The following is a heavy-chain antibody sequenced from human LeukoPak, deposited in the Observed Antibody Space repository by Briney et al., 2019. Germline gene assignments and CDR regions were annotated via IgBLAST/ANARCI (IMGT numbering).Heavy chain of an antibody. CDR1: GGSVSSGSYY. CDR2: IYYSGST. Sequence: SETLSLTCTVSGGSVSSGSYYWSWIRQPPGKGLEWIGYIYYSGSTNYNPSLKSRVTISVDTSKNQFSLKLSSVTAADTAVYYSARVSVQQWLLYIDYWGQGTLVTVSS. V-gene: IGHV4-61*01. D-gene: IGHD6-19*01. CDR3: ARVSVQQWLLYIDY. J-gene: IGHJ4*02.